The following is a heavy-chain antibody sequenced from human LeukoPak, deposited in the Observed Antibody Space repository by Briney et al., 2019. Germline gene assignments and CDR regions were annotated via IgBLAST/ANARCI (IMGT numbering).Heavy chain of an antibody. CDR1: GGSISSSNW. D-gene: IGHD3-10*01. V-gene: IGHV4-4*02. CDR2: IYHSGST. Sequence: SGTLSLTCAVSGGSISSSNWWSWVRQPPGKGLEWIGEIYHSGSTNYNPSLKSRVTISVDKSKNQFSLKLSSVTAADTAVYYCARVLNLWFGDHYYFDYWGQGTLVTVSS. CDR3: ARVLNLWFGDHYYFDY. J-gene: IGHJ4*02.